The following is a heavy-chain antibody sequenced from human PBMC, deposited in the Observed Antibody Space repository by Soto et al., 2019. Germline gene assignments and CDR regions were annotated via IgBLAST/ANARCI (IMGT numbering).Heavy chain of an antibody. J-gene: IGHJ6*02. CDR1: GYTFTSYG. CDR3: ARVPFAVDTAMVYYYGMDV. V-gene: IGHV1-18*01. D-gene: IGHD5-18*01. Sequence: ASVKVSCKASGYTFTSYGISWVRQAPGQGLEWMGWISAYNGNTNYAQKFQGRVTITADESTSTAYMELSSLRSEDTAVYYCARVPFAVDTAMVYYYGMDVWGQGTTVTVSS. CDR2: ISAYNGNT.